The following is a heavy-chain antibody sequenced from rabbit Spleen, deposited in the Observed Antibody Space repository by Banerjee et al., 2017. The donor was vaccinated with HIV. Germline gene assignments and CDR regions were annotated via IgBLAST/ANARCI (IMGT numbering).Heavy chain of an antibody. CDR1: GFSFSSSDY. J-gene: IGHJ4*01. CDR2: IVGSSSGFT. Sequence: QSLEESGGDLVKPGASLTLTCTASGFSFSSSDYMCWVRQAPGKGLEWISCIVGSSSGFTYSATWAKGRFTCSKTSSTTVTLQMTSLTAADTATYFCARDLVGVIGWNFNLWGQGTLVTVS. V-gene: IGHV1S40*01. CDR3: ARDLVGVIGWNFNL. D-gene: IGHD1-1*01.